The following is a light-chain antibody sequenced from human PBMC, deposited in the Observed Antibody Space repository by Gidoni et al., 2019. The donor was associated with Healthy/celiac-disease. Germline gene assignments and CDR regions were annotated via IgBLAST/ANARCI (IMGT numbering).Light chain of an antibody. Sequence: LGERATINCKSSQSVLYSSNNKNYLAWYQQKPGQPPKLLIYWASTRESGVPDRFSGSGSGTDFTLTISSLQAEDVAVYYCQQYYSTSLTFGGXTKVEIK. V-gene: IGKV4-1*01. CDR3: QQYYSTSLT. CDR2: WAS. J-gene: IGKJ4*01. CDR1: QSVLYSSNNKNY.